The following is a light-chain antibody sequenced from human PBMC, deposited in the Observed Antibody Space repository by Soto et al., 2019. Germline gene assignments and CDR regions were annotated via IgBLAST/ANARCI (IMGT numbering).Light chain of an antibody. CDR1: QSVSSSY. CDR3: QHYGNSPPYT. Sequence: EIVLTQSPGTLSLSPGERATLSCRASQSVSSSYLAWYQQKPGQAPRLLIYGASSRATGIPDRFSGSGSGTDCTLTISRLEPEDFAFYYCQHYGNSPPYTFGQGTKLEIK. V-gene: IGKV3-20*01. CDR2: GAS. J-gene: IGKJ2*01.